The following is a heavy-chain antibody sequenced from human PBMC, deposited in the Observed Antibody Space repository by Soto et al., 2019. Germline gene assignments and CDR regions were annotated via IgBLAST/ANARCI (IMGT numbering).Heavy chain of an antibody. Sequence: GESLKISCKGSVYSFTSYWISWVRQMPGKGLEWMGRIDPSDSYTNYSPSFQGHVTISADKSISTAYLQWSSLKASDTAMYYCARHGGPHIVVVPAAHYYGMDVWGQGTTVTVSS. CDR1: VYSFTSYW. D-gene: IGHD2-2*01. CDR3: ARHGGPHIVVVPAAHYYGMDV. J-gene: IGHJ6*02. V-gene: IGHV5-10-1*01. CDR2: IDPSDSYT.